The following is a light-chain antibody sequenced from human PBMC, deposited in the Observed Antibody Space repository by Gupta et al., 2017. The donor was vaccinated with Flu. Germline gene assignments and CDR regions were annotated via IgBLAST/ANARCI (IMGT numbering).Light chain of an antibody. Sequence: DIQMTQSPSSLSASVGDRVTITCRASQSISNYLNWYLQKSGEAPKLLIYDASSLQSGVPSRFSGGGSGTDFTLTISTLQPEDFATYYCQQSYSSPSFGGGTKVEIK. V-gene: IGKV1-39*01. CDR1: QSISNY. CDR2: DAS. CDR3: QQSYSSPS. J-gene: IGKJ4*01.